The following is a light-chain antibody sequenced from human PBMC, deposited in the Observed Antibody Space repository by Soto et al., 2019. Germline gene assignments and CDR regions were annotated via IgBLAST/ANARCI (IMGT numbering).Light chain of an antibody. CDR3: QQYTNWPYT. CDR1: QSVGSN. J-gene: IGKJ2*01. Sequence: EIVMTQSPATLSVSPGERDSLSCRASQSVGSNLAWYQQTAGQAPRLLIYGASTRATGIPARFSGSGSGTEFPLTISSLKSEDFAVYSCQQYTNWPYTFGEGTKLEIK. CDR2: GAS. V-gene: IGKV3-15*01.